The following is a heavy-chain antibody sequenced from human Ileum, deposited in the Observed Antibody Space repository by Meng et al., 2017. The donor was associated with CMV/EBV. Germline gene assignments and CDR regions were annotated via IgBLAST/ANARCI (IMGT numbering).Heavy chain of an antibody. CDR2: ISYDGSNK. CDR1: GFTFDDYG. V-gene: IGHV3-30-3*01. D-gene: IGHD6-19*01. CDR3: ARDSGWYDYFDY. J-gene: IGHJ4*02. Sequence: GGSLRLSCAASGFTFDDYGMSWVRQAPGKGLEWVAVISYDGSNKYYADSVKGRFTISRDNSKNTLYLQMNSLRAEDTAVYYCARDSGWYDYFDYWGQGTLVTVSS.